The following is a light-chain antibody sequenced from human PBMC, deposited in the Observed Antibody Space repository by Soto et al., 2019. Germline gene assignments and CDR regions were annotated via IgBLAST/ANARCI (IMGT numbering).Light chain of an antibody. J-gene: IGLJ1*01. CDR1: SSDVGGYNY. Sequence: QSVLTQPASVSGSPGQSITISCTGTSSDVGGYNYVSWYQQHPGKAPKLMIYDVSNRPSGVSNRFSGSKSGNTASLTISGLQAEDEAGYYCSSYTSSSTLYVFATGTKVTVL. CDR2: DVS. CDR3: SSYTSSSTLYV. V-gene: IGLV2-14*01.